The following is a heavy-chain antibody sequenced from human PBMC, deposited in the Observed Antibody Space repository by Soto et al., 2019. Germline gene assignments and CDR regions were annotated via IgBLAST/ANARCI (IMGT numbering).Heavy chain of an antibody. CDR1: GGSFNRHT. Sequence: QVQLVQSGAEVRQPGSSVRVSCKASGGSFNRHTISWVRQAPGQGLEWMGGLLPIFGTANHAQKFQGRVTIIADESTSTVYMELSSLRSDDTAIYYCARGWGYDSTDYYYAYWGQGTLVIVSS. V-gene: IGHV1-69*01. CDR2: LLPIFGTA. D-gene: IGHD3-22*01. CDR3: ARGWGYDSTDYYYAY. J-gene: IGHJ4*02.